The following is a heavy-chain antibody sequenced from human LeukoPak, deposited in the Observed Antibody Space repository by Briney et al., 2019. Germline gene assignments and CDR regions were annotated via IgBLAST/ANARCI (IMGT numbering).Heavy chain of an antibody. J-gene: IGHJ6*02. CDR2: IFHTGST. CDR1: GGSISSTEW. Sequence: SPTLSITCGVSGGSISSTEWWSCVRQPPGKGLEWIGEIFHTGSTIYNPSLNSRVTISVDKSKTQFCLELSSVTAAYTAVYYCARDLRYSGSWYYYGMDVWGQGTTVTVSS. V-gene: IGHV4-4*02. CDR3: ARDLRYSGSWYYYGMDV. D-gene: IGHD6-13*01.